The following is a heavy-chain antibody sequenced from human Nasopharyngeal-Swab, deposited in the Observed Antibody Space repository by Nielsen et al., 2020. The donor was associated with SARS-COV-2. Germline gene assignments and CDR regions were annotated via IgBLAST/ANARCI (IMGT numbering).Heavy chain of an antibody. CDR1: GFTFNNYN. D-gene: IGHD3-3*02. Sequence: GGSLRLSCAASGFTFNNYNFNWVRQAPGKGLEWVSSISSSSYIYYADSVKGRFTISRDNAKNSLYLQMNSLRAEDTAVYYFSFSFFLFHFWSADFMDGWGQGTTVTVSS. CDR2: ISSSSYI. J-gene: IGHJ6*02. CDR3: SFSFFLFHFWSADFMDG. V-gene: IGHV3-21*01.